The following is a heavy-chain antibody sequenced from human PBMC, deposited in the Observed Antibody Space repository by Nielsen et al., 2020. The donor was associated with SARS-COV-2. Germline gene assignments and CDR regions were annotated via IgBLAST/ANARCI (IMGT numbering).Heavy chain of an antibody. V-gene: IGHV3-33*01. D-gene: IGHD2-2*01. J-gene: IGHJ6*02. CDR3: ARGMGYCSSTSCYPNYYYYGMDV. CDR2: IWYDGSNK. Sequence: WIRQPPGKGLEWVAVIWYDGSNKYYADSVKGRFTISRDNSKNTLYLQMNSLRAEDTAVYYCARGMGYCSSTSCYPNYYYYGMDVWGQGTTVTVSS.